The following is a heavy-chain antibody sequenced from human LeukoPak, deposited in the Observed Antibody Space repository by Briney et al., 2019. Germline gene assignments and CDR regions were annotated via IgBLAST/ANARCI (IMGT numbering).Heavy chain of an antibody. V-gene: IGHV4-61*01. CDR3: AREGYSSRPYNWFDP. D-gene: IGHD6-13*01. Sequence: PSETLSLTCTVSGDSISSGSYYWSWIRQPPGKGLEWIGYIYYSGSTNYNPSLKSRVTISVDTSKNQFSLKLSSETAADTAVYYCAREGYSSRPYNWFDPWGQGTLVTVSS. CDR2: IYYSGST. J-gene: IGHJ5*02. CDR1: GDSISSGSYY.